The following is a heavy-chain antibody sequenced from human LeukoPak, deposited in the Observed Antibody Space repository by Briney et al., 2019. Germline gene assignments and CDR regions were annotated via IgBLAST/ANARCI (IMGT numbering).Heavy chain of an antibody. J-gene: IGHJ4*02. CDR1: GGSISSSSYY. CDR2: IYYSGST. Sequence: SETLSLTCTVSGGSISSSSYYWGWIRQPPGKGLEWIGSIYYSGSTYYNPSLKSRVTISVDTSKNQFSLKLSSVTAADTAVYYCARQNLAPSFYSSGWYYFDYWGQGTLVTVSS. D-gene: IGHD6-19*01. CDR3: ARQNLAPSFYSSGWYYFDY. V-gene: IGHV4-39*01.